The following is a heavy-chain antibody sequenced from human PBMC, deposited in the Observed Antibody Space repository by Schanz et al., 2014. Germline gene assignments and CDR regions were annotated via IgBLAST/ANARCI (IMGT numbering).Heavy chain of an antibody. CDR3: AKVAPAATYLDS. D-gene: IGHD2-2*01. J-gene: IGHJ4*02. V-gene: IGHV3-11*01. CDR1: GFTFSDYY. Sequence: QVFLAESGGGVVQPGRSLRLSCAASGFTFSDYYMTWIRQAPGKGLEWVSDISDSGDSTHYADSVKGRFTISRDNAKNSLFLQMNRLSAEDTAVYYCAKVAPAATYLDSWGLGTLVTVSS. CDR2: ISDSGDST.